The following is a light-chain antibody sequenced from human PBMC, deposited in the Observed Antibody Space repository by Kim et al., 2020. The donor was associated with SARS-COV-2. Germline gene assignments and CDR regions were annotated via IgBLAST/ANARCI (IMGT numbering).Light chain of an antibody. CDR3: QQYGSSLGT. V-gene: IGKV3-20*01. Sequence: EIVLTQSPGTLSLSPGERATLSCRASQSVSSTYIAWYQQKPGQAPRLLIYRASSRATGIPDRFSGSGSETDFTLTISRLEPEDFAVYYCQQYGSSLGTFGQGTKLEI. CDR2: RAS. CDR1: QSVSSTY. J-gene: IGKJ2*01.